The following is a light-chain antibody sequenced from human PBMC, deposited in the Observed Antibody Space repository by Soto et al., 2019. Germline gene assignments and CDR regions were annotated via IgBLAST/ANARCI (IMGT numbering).Light chain of an antibody. J-gene: IGKJ2*01. CDR2: WAS. V-gene: IGKV4-1*01. CDR1: QSVLYSSNNKNY. Sequence: DIVMTQSPDSLAVSLGERATINCKSSQSVLYSSNNKNYLAWYQQKPGQPPKLLIYWASTRESGVPDRFSGSGSATDLTLAISRLQAGDVAVYYCQPYCSTPYTFGQGTKLEIK. CDR3: QPYCSTPYT.